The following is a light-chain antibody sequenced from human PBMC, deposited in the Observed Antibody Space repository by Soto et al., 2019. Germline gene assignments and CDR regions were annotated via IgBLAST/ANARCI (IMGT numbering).Light chain of an antibody. V-gene: IGKV3-20*01. CDR2: GAS. Sequence: EIVLTQSPGTLSLSPGERATLSCRASQSVTGSYLAWYQQKRGQAPRLLIYGASNRATGIPDRFTGSGSGTDFTLTISSLQPDDFATYYCQQYNSYPITFGQGTRLEIK. J-gene: IGKJ5*01. CDR3: QQYNSYPIT. CDR1: QSVTGSY.